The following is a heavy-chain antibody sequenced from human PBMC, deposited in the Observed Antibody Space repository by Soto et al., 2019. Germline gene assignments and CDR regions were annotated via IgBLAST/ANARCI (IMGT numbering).Heavy chain of an antibody. CDR2: IWYDGTTK. J-gene: IGHJ5*01. CDR1: GFNFRSYA. Sequence: QVQLVESGGGVVQPGRSLTLACATSGFNFRSYAVHWVRQAPGKGLEWVAVIWYDGTTKYYGESVKGRFSSSRDNSNNTVYLRMNSLGGEDTAVYYCARDPYCSSTRCRTWFDSWGQGTLVSVST. CDR3: ARDPYCSSTRCRTWFDS. D-gene: IGHD2-2*01. V-gene: IGHV3-33*01.